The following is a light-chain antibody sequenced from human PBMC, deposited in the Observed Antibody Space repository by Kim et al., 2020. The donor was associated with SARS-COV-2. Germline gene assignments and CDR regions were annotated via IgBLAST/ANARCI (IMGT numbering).Light chain of an antibody. CDR1: SNNVGYEG. CDR2: RRN. J-gene: IGLJ3*02. V-gene: IGLV10-54*01. Sequence: SQTARLTCTGNSNNVGYEGAAWLQQHQGRPPKLLYYRRNDRPSGISERFSASRSGNTASLTITGLQPEDEADYYCSAWDSSLSAWVFGGGTQLTVL. CDR3: SAWDSSLSAWV.